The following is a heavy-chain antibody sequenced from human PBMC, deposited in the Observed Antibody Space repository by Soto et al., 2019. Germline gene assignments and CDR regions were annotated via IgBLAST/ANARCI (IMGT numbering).Heavy chain of an antibody. CDR2: ISYDGSNK. CDR1: GFTFSSYG. J-gene: IGHJ4*02. CDR3: AKDGRDSSSWYPKGIFDY. Sequence: QVQLVESGGGVVQPGRSLRLSCAASGFTFSSYGMHWVRQAPGKGLEWVAVISYDGSNKYYADSVKGRFTISRDNSKNTLYLQMNSLRAEDTAVYYCAKDGRDSSSWYPKGIFDYWGQGTLVTVSS. D-gene: IGHD6-13*01. V-gene: IGHV3-30*18.